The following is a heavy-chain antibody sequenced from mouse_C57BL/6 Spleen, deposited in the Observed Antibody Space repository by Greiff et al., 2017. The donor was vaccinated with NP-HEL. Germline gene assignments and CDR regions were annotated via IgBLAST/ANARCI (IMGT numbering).Heavy chain of an antibody. CDR2: INPYNGGT. D-gene: IGHD2-2*01. J-gene: IGHJ2*01. V-gene: IGHV1-19*01. CDR3: SKMGGYDVDYFDY. Sequence: EVQLQQSGPVLVKPGASVKMSCKASGYTFTDYYMNWVKQSHGKSLEWIGVINPYNGGTSYNQKFKGKATLTVDKSSSTAYMELNSLTSEDSAVYYWSKMGGYDVDYFDYWGQGTTLTVSS. CDR1: GYTFTDYY.